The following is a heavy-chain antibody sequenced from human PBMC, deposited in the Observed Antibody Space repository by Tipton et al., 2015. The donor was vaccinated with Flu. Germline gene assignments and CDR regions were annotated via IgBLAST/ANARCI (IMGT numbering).Heavy chain of an antibody. D-gene: IGHD5/OR15-5a*01. CDR2: INGDGSNG. CDR1: GFTFSTSW. V-gene: IGHV3-7*01. J-gene: IGHJ2*01. Sequence: GSLRLSCVASGFTFSTSWMNWVRQDSGKGLEWVGNINGDGSNGYYGDSVKGRFTISRDNAKNSLFLQMNSLRVEDTAVYYCARGVDWSMDLWGRGTLVTVSS. CDR3: ARGVDWSMDL.